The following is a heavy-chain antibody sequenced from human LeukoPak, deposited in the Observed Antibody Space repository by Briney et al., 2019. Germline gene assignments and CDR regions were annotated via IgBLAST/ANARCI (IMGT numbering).Heavy chain of an antibody. V-gene: IGHV4-34*01. CDR2: INHSGST. J-gene: IGHJ6*03. CDR1: GGSFSGYY. D-gene: IGHD4-17*01. CDR3: ARNYGDYFFNYYYMDV. Sequence: PSETLSLTCAVYGGSFSGYYWSWIRQPPGKGLEWIGEINHSGSTNYNPSLKSRVTISVDTSKNQFSLKLSSVTAADTAVYYCARNYGDYFFNYYYMDVWGKGTTVTISS.